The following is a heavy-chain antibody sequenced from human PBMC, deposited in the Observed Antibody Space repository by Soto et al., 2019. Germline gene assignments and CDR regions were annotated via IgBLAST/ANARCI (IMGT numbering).Heavy chain of an antibody. CDR2: ISAYNGNK. V-gene: IGHV1-18*01. CDR3: ARADTMIVVVDPSLDY. J-gene: IGHJ4*02. D-gene: IGHD3-22*01. CDR1: GYTFTSYG. Sequence: ASVKVSCKASGYTFTSYGISWVRQAPGQGLERMGWISAYNGNKNYAQKLQGRVTMTTDTSTSTAYMELRSLRSDDTAVYYCARADTMIVVVDPSLDYWGQGTLVTVSS.